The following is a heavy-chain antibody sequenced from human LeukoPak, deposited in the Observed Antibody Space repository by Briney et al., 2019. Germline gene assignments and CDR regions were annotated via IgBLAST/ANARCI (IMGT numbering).Heavy chain of an antibody. V-gene: IGHV3-30*03. J-gene: IGHJ4*02. CDR1: GFTFSSYG. D-gene: IGHD6-19*01. Sequence: GGSLRLSCAASGFTFSSYGMHWVRQAPGKGLEWVAVISYDGSNKYYADSVKGRFTISRDNSKNTLYLQMNSLRADDTAVFYCARTAMPGWAAPFDYWGQGTLVTVSS. CDR3: ARTAMPGWAAPFDY. CDR2: ISYDGSNK.